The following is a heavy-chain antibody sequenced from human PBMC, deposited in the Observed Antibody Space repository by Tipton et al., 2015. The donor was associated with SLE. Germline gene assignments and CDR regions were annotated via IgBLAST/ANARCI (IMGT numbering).Heavy chain of an antibody. CDR1: GGSISSDH. D-gene: IGHD2-21*02. Sequence: TLSLTCSVTGGSISSDHWIWIRQPPGKGLDWLGYISDGGGTNYNPSLKSRVTISVYPAKNQFSLKLTSVTAPDTAVYYCSRGMVTWRGAIIGVDVWGQGTTVIVSS. CDR3: SRGMVTWRGAIIGVDV. J-gene: IGHJ6*02. V-gene: IGHV4-4*09. CDR2: ISDGGGT.